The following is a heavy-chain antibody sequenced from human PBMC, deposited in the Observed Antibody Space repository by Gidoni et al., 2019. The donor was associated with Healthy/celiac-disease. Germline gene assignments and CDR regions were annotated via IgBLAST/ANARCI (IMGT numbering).Heavy chain of an antibody. V-gene: IGHV3-23*01. CDR2: ISGSGGST. Sequence: EVQLLESGGGLVQHGGSLRLSCATSGFTFRSYAMSRVRQAPGKGLEWVSAISGSGGSTYYADSVKGRFTISRDNSKNTLYLQMNSLRAEDTAVYYCAKVGRGWSGVYWGQGTLVTVSS. CDR1: GFTFRSYA. J-gene: IGHJ4*02. D-gene: IGHD2-15*01. CDR3: AKVGRGWSGVY.